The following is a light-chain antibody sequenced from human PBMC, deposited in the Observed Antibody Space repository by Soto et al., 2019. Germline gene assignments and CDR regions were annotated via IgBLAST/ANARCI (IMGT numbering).Light chain of an antibody. CDR2: EVS. J-gene: IGLJ2*01. Sequence: QSALTQPPSASGSLGQSVTISCTGTTSDVGGYNYVSWYQHHPGKAPKLMIYEVSKRPSGVPDRFSGSKSGNTASLTVSGLQAEDEADYYCSSYAGSSNFVFGGGTKLTVL. CDR1: TSDVGGYNY. V-gene: IGLV2-8*01. CDR3: SSYAGSSNFV.